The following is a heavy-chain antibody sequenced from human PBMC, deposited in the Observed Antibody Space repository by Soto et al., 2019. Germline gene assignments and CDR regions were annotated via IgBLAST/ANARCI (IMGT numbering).Heavy chain of an antibody. D-gene: IGHD3-16*01. CDR3: ARAWGGHVEDY. CDR1: GGSISSYY. J-gene: IGHJ4*02. V-gene: IGHV4-59*01. CDR2: TYYSGST. Sequence: QVQLQESGPGLVKPSETLSLTCTVSGGSISSYYWSWIRQPPGKGLEWIGYTYYSGSTNYNPSLKSRVTISVDTSKNQFSLKLSSVTAADTAVYYCARAWGGHVEDYWGQGTLVTVSS.